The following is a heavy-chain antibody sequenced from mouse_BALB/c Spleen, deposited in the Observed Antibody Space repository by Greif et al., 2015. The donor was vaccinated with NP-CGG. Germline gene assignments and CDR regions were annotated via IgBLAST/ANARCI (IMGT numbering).Heavy chain of an antibody. J-gene: IGHJ2*01. CDR2: INPSTGYT. D-gene: IGHD2-14*01. CDR1: GYTFTSYW. CDR3: AGVRRGFDY. V-gene: IGHV1-7*01. Sequence: LQESGAELAKPGASVKMSCKASGYTFTSYWMHWVKQRPGQGLEWIGYINPSTGYTEYNQKFKDKATLTADKSSSTAYMQLSSLTSEDSAVYYCAGVRRGFDYWGQGTTLTVSS.